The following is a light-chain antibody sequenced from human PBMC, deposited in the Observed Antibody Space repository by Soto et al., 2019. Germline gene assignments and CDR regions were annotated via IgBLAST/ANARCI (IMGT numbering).Light chain of an antibody. CDR3: CSYAGSRTWV. CDR1: SSDVGGYNH. J-gene: IGLJ2*01. V-gene: IGLV2-23*02. CDR2: EVS. Sequence: QSALTQPASVSGSPGQSITISCTGSSSDVGGYNHVSWYQQHPGKAPKLMIYEVSNRPSGVSNRFSGSKSGNTASLTISGLQAEDEADYYCCSYAGSRTWVFGGGTKVTVL.